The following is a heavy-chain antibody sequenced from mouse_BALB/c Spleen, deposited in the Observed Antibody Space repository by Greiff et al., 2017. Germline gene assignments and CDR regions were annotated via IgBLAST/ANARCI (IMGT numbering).Heavy chain of an antibody. Sequence: VQLQESGAELMKPGASVKISCKATGYTFSSYWIEWVKQRPGHGLEWIGEILPGSGSTNYNEKFKGKATFTADTSSNTAYMQLSSLTSEDSAVYYCARGGYRYPYYFDYWGQGTTLTVSS. D-gene: IGHD2-14*01. V-gene: IGHV1-9*01. CDR1: GYTFSSYW. CDR2: ILPGSGST. CDR3: ARGGYRYPYYFDY. J-gene: IGHJ2*01.